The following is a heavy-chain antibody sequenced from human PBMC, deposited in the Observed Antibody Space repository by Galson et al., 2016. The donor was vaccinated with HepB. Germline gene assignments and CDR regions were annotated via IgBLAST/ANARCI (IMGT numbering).Heavy chain of an antibody. V-gene: IGHV3-30*18. CDR3: AKRHEYCPPVGCSVDY. J-gene: IGHJ4*02. D-gene: IGHD2/OR15-2a*01. CDR1: GFLFRSYG. Sequence: SLRLSCAGSGFLFRSYGMHWVRQAPGKGLEWVAADSMDGRRKFYSDSVKGRFTVSRDNSNNMLFLQMDSLRPDDTAVYYCAKRHEYCPPVGCSVDYWGPGSLVSGSS. CDR2: DSMDGRRK.